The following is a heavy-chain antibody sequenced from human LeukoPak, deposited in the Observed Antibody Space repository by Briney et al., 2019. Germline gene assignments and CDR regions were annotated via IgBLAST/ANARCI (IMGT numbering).Heavy chain of an antibody. CDR2: ISYDGSNK. V-gene: IGHV3-30*03. D-gene: IGHD6-19*01. J-gene: IGHJ4*02. CDR3: VRDSGSGWNGLGF. CDR1: GFTFSSYG. Sequence: GGSLRLSCAASGFTFSSYGMHWVRQAPGKGLEWVAVISYDGSNKYYADSVKGRFTISRDNSRNTLYLEMNSLRADDAAEYYCVRDSGSGWNGLGFWGQGTLVTVSS.